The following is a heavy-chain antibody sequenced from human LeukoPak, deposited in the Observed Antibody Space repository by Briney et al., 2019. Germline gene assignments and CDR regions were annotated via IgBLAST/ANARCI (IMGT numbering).Heavy chain of an antibody. CDR1: GYTFTSYD. J-gene: IGHJ5*02. D-gene: IGHD2-2*02. V-gene: IGHV1-8*03. CDR3: ARGQVVPAAINWFDP. Sequence: ASVKVSCKASGYTFTSYDINWVRQATGQGLEWMGWMNPNRGNTGYAQKFQGRVTITRNTSISTAYMELSRLRSEDTAVYYCARGQVVPAAINWFDPWGQGTLVTVSS. CDR2: MNPNRGNT.